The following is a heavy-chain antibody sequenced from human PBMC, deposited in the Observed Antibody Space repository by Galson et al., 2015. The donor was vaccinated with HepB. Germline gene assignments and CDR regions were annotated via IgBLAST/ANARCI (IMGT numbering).Heavy chain of an antibody. D-gene: IGHD2-21*02. V-gene: IGHV3-7*01. J-gene: IGHJ2*01. CDR2: IKQDGSEK. CDR1: GFTFRSYW. Sequence: SLRLSCAASGFTFRSYWMSWVRQAPGKGLEWVANIKQDGSEKHYVDSVKGRFTISRDNAKNSLYLQMNSLRTKDTAVYYCATEVVATARGCCYFDLLGPVTLFTVPP. CDR3: ATEVVATARGCCYFDL.